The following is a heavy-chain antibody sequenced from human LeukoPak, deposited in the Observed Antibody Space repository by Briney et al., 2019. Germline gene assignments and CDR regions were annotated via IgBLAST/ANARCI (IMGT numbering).Heavy chain of an antibody. CDR2: INPNNGTT. CDR1: GYTFTGYY. V-gene: IGHV1-2*02. CDR3: ARSPITRFGVASLDP. Sequence: GASVKVSCKASGYTFTGYYMNWVRQAPGQGLEWMGWINPNNGTTNYAQKFQGRVTMTRDTSITTAYMELSSLSSDDTAIYYCARSPITRFGVASLDPWGQGTLVTVSS. J-gene: IGHJ5*02. D-gene: IGHD3-3*01.